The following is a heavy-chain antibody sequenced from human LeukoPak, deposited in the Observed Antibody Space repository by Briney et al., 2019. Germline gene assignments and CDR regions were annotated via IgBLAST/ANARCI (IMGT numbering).Heavy chain of an antibody. J-gene: IGHJ6*02. V-gene: IGHV1-69*04. CDR2: IIPIPNIA. CDR3: ARAKSYSWNDGRYYGMDI. D-gene: IGHD1-20*01. CDR1: GGIFNNNA. Sequence: GASVKVSCKASGGIFNNNAITWVRQAPGQGLEWMGRIIPIPNIADYAQKFQGRVTITGDKSTSTGYMELSSLRSEDTAVYYCARAKSYSWNDGRYYGMDIWGQGTTVAVSS.